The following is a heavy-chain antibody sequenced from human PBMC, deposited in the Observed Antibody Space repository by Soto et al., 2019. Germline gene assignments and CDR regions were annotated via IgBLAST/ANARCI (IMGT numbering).Heavy chain of an antibody. CDR2: IYYSGST. D-gene: IGHD5-12*01. CDR1: GGSFSGYY. V-gene: IGHV4-34*01. J-gene: IGHJ4*02. CDR3: ARLSRDGYNSPTAAGPLDY. Sequence: SETLSLTCAVYGGSFSGYYWSWIRQPPGKGLEWIGEIYYSGSTNYNPSLKSRVTISVDTSKNQFSLKLSSVTAADTAVYYCARLSRDGYNSPTAAGPLDYWGQGTLVTVSS.